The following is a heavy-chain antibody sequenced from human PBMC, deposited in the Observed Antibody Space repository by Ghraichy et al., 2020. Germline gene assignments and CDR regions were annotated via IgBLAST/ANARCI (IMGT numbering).Heavy chain of an antibody. Sequence: SETLSLTCTVSGDSINYYYWTWIRQPPGKGLEWIGYSSYSETANYNPSLKSRVTISVDMSKNQFSLSVTSVTAADTAVYYCARASYSGTSAEYWGQGTLVTVSS. V-gene: IGHV4-59*01. CDR1: GDSINYYY. J-gene: IGHJ4*02. CDR2: SSYSETA. CDR3: ARASYSGTSAEY. D-gene: IGHD1-26*01.